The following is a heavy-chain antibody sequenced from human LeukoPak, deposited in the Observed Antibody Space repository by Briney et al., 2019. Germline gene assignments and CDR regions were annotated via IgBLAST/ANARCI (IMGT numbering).Heavy chain of an antibody. CDR3: ASGLERSYYYDSSGYFAPTW. CDR1: GGTFSSYA. V-gene: IGHV1-69*06. Sequence: SVKVSCKASGGTFSSYAISWVRQAPGQGLEWMGGIIPIFGTANYAQKFQGRVTITADKSTSTAYMELSSLRSEDAAVYYCASGLERSYYYDSSGYFAPTWWGQGTLVTVSS. CDR2: IIPIFGTA. J-gene: IGHJ4*02. D-gene: IGHD3-22*01.